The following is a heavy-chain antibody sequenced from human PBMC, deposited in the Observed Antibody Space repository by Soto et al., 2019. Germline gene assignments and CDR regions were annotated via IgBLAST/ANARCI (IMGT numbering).Heavy chain of an antibody. CDR2: IKGDGSEK. Sequence: PGRSLRLSCVASGFTFTSYWMSWVLQAPGKGLEWVANIKGDGSEKRYVDSVKGRLTISRDNAKNSVYRQMNSLRVEDTALYYCGRDEVRNGVGVWGQGTTVTV. CDR1: GFTFTSYW. CDR3: GRDEVRNGVGV. J-gene: IGHJ6*02. V-gene: IGHV3-7*01.